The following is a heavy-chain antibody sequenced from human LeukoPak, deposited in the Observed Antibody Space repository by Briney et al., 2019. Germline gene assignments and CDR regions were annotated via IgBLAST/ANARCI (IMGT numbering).Heavy chain of an antibody. J-gene: IGHJ4*02. V-gene: IGHV4-39*01. CDR2: IYYSGST. CDR1: GGSISSSSYY. CDR3: ARHSSGWYDDY. Sequence: SETLSLTCTVSGGSISSSSYYWGWIRQTPVKGLEWIGSIYYSGSTYYNPSLKSRVTISVDTSKNQFSLKLSSVTAADTAVYYCARHSSGWYDDYWGQGTLVTVSS. D-gene: IGHD6-19*01.